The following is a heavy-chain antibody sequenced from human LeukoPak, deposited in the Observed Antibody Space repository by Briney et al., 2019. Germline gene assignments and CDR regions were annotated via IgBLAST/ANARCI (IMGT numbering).Heavy chain of an antibody. J-gene: IGHJ4*02. CDR1: GYTFTSYY. D-gene: IGHD3-9*01. V-gene: IGHV1-46*01. CDR2: INPSGGST. CDR3: ARGSYDILTGYYLLDY. Sequence: ASVKVSCKASGYTFTSYYMHWVRQAPGQGLEWMGIINPSGGSTSYAQKFQGRVTMTRDTSTSTVYMELSSLRSEDTAVYYCARGSYDILTGYYLLDYWGQGTLVTVSS.